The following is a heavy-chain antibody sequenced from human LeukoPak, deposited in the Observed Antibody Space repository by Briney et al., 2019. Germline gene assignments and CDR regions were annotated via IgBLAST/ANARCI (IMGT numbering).Heavy chain of an antibody. CDR1: GFTFSSYS. V-gene: IGHV3-21*01. Sequence: GGSLRLSCAASGFTFSSYSMNWVRQAPGKGLEWVSSISSSSSYIYYADSVKGRFTISRGNARNSLYLQMNSLRAEDTAVYYCARNGAPVVTAITPYYYYMDVWGKGTTVTVSS. J-gene: IGHJ6*03. D-gene: IGHD2-21*02. CDR3: ARNGAPVVTAITPYYYYMDV. CDR2: ISSSSSYI.